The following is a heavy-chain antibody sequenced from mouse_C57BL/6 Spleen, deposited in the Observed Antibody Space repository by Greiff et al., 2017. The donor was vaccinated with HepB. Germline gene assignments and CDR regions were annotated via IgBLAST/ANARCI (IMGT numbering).Heavy chain of an antibody. CDR1: GYTFTSYG. J-gene: IGHJ4*01. CDR3: ARVTVVEVGAMDY. D-gene: IGHD1-1*01. V-gene: IGHV1-81*01. Sequence: VKLMESGAELARPGASVKLSCKASGYTFTSYGISWVKQRTGQGLEWIGEIYPRSGNTYYNEKFKGKATLTADKSSSTAYMELRSLTSEDSAVYFCARVTVVEVGAMDYWGQGTSVTVSS. CDR2: IYPRSGNT.